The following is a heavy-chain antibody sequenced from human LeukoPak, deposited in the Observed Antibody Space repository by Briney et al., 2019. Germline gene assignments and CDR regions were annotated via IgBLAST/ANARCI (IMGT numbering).Heavy chain of an antibody. CDR3: ARGLTLTGYGNWFDA. CDR1: GGSISSGGYY. J-gene: IGHJ5*02. V-gene: IGHV4-31*03. Sequence: SQTLSLTCSGPGGSISSGGYYWRGIRQRPGNGLVWIEYISYSGTTYYNPSLKSRVILSLDTSKSQFSLNLSSVTAADTAVYYCARGLTLTGYGNWFDAWGQGTLVTVSS. CDR2: ISYSGTT. D-gene: IGHD3-9*01.